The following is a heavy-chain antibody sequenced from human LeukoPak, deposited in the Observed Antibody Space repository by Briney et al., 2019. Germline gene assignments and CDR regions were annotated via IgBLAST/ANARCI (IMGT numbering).Heavy chain of an antibody. J-gene: IGHJ4*02. CDR3: ARRRKCSGGSCYPDY. CDR1: GYTFTSYY. Sequence: ASVTVSCKASGYTFTSYYMHWVRQAPGQGLEWMGIINPSGGSTSYAQKFQGRVTMTRDTSTSTVYMELSSLRSEDTAVYYCARRRKCSGGSCYPDYWGQGTLVTVSS. D-gene: IGHD2-15*01. CDR2: INPSGGST. V-gene: IGHV1-46*01.